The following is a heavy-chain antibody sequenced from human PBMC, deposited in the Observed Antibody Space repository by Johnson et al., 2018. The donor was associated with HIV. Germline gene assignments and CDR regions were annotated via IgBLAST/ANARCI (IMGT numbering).Heavy chain of an antibody. CDR1: GFTFSSYG. J-gene: IGHJ3*02. D-gene: IGHD6-19*01. CDR2: ISYDGGNK. CDR3: AKAYSVAGLRDAFDI. Sequence: QVQLVESGGGVVQPGRSLRLSCVASGFTFSSYGIHWVRQAPGKGLEWVAVISYDGGNKYYADSVKGRFSISRDNSNSTVYLQLNSLTGEDTAVYFCAKAYSVAGLRDAFDIWGQGTMVTVSS. V-gene: IGHV3-30*18.